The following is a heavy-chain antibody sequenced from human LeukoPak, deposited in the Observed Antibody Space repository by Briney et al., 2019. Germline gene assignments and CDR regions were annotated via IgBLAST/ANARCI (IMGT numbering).Heavy chain of an antibody. J-gene: IGHJ4*02. D-gene: IGHD6-19*01. CDR2: IYHSGIT. CDR1: GGSISSSSSSYY. Sequence: SETLSLTCAVSGGSISSSSSSYYWGWIRQTPRKGLEWIGSIYHSGITYYNPSLKSRLTISVDRSKNQFSLRLSSVTAADTAVYYCARHHSPRAVAGYDYWGQGTLVTVSS. CDR3: ARHHSPRAVAGYDY. V-gene: IGHV4-39*01.